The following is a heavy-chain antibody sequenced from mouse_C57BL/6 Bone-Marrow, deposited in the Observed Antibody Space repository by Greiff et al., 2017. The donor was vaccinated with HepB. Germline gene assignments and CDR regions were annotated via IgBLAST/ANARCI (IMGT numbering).Heavy chain of an antibody. CDR1: GFTFSDYY. Sequence: EVQLVESGGGLVQPGGSLKLSCAASGFTFSDYYMYWVRQTPEKRLEWVAYISNGGGSTYYPDTVKGRFTISRDNAKNTLYLQMSRLKSEDTAMYYCARHGFWYYGGGFAYWGQGTLVTVSA. CDR3: ARHGFWYYGGGFAY. D-gene: IGHD1-1*01. V-gene: IGHV5-12*01. J-gene: IGHJ3*01. CDR2: ISNGGGST.